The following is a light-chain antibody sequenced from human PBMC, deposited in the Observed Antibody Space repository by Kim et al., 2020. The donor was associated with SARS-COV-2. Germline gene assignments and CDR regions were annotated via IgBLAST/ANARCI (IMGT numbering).Light chain of an antibody. CDR2: GAS. CDR1: QSVSINF. Sequence: SPGERPTLSCRASQSVSINFLAWYQQKPGQAPSLFIYGASSRATRIPDRFSGSGSGTHFTLTISRLEPEDFAVYYCQQYVTSPLTFGQGTKVDIK. CDR3: QQYVTSPLT. J-gene: IGKJ1*01. V-gene: IGKV3-20*01.